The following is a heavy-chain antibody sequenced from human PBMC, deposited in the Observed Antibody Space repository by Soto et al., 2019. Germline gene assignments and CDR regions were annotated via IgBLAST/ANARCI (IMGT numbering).Heavy chain of an antibody. CDR1: GFTFSTYG. V-gene: IGHV3-23*01. CDR3: AKDPATIAVAGTFDY. CDR2: ISGSGGST. D-gene: IGHD6-19*01. J-gene: IGHJ4*02. Sequence: EVQLLESGGGLVQPGGSLRLSCAASGFTFSTYGMSWVRQAPGKGLEWVSIISGSGGSTYYADTVKGRFTISRDNAKNTSYLQMTSLRAEDTAVYYCAKDPATIAVAGTFDYWGQGTLVIVSS.